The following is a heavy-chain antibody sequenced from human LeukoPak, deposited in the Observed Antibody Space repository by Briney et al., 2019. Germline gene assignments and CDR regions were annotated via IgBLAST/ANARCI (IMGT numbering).Heavy chain of an antibody. J-gene: IGHJ4*02. CDR1: GFTFDEYG. D-gene: IGHD6-13*01. Sequence: PGRSLRLSCAVSGFTFDEYGMDWVRQAPGKGLEWVSSLSSSSSYIYYADSVKGRFTISRDNAKNSLYLQMNSLRAEDTAVYYCARHLRAHSSSLFFDYWGQGTLVTVSS. V-gene: IGHV3-21*01. CDR2: LSSSSSYI. CDR3: ARHLRAHSSSLFFDY.